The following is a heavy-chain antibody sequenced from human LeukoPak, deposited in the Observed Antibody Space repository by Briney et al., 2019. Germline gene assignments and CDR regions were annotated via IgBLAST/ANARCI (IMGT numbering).Heavy chain of an antibody. D-gene: IGHD6-6*01. CDR3: ARDAFSSATFDY. CDR2: IYYSGST. Sequence: SETLSLTCTVSGGSISSSSYYWGWIRQPPGKGLEWIGSIYYSGSTYYNPSLKSRVTISVDTSENQFSLKLSSVTAADTAVYYCARDAFSSATFDYWGQGTLVTVSS. J-gene: IGHJ4*02. V-gene: IGHV4-39*07. CDR1: GGSISSSSYY.